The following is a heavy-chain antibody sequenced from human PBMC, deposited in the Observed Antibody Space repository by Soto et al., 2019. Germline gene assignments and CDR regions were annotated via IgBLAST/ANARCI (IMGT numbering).Heavy chain of an antibody. V-gene: IGHV3-30-3*01. D-gene: IGHD3-22*01. J-gene: IGHJ4*02. CDR3: ARGGRGQGYYDSSGYSPFDY. Sequence: GGSLRLSCAASGFTFSSYAMHWVRQAPGKGLEWVAVISYDGSNKYYADSVKGRFTISRDNSKNTLYLQMNSLRAEDTAVYYCARGGRGQGYYDSSGYSPFDYWGQGTLVTVSS. CDR1: GFTFSSYA. CDR2: ISYDGSNK.